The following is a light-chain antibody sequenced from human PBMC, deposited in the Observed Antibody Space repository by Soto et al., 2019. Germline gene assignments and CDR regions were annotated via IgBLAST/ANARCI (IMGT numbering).Light chain of an antibody. Sequence: DIQMTQSPSSLSASVGDRVTITCQASQDISNYLNWYQRKPGKAPKLLIYDASNLETGVPSRFSGSGSGTDFTFTISSLQAEDIATYYCQQYDNLALTFGGGTKVEIK. CDR1: QDISNY. J-gene: IGKJ4*01. CDR2: DAS. V-gene: IGKV1-33*01. CDR3: QQYDNLALT.